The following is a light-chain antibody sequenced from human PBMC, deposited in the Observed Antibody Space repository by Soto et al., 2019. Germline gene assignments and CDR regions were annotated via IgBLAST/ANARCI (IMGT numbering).Light chain of an antibody. CDR1: QSVSSN. J-gene: IGKJ1*01. V-gene: IGKV3-15*01. Sequence: VMTQSPATLSVSPGERATLSCRASQSVSSNYLAWYQQKPGQTPKVLIYRASTRATGIPARFSGSGSGTEFTLTISSLQSEDFAVYYCQQYNNWPPWTFGQGTKVDIK. CDR3: QQYNNWPPWT. CDR2: RAS.